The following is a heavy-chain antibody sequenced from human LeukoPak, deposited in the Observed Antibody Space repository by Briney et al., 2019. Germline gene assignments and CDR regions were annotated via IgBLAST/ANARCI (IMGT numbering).Heavy chain of an antibody. CDR1: GSTFSSYG. CDR3: AKEPGGGNDGPMNDNWFDP. V-gene: IGHV3-30*18. J-gene: IGHJ5*02. Sequence: GGSLKLSCEASGSTFSSYGMHWVRQAPGKGLEWVAVISYDGSNKYYADSVKGRFTISRDNSKNTLYLQMNSLRAEDTAVYYCAKEPGGGNDGPMNDNWFDPWGQGTLVTVSS. CDR2: ISYDGSNK. D-gene: IGHD1-1*01.